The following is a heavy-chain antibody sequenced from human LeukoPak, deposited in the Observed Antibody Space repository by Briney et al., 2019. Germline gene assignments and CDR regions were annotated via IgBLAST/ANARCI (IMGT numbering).Heavy chain of an antibody. D-gene: IGHD3-9*01. V-gene: IGHV4-4*07. CDR3: ARLLRNYDILTGYLYYYYMDV. Sequence: SETLSLTCSVSGDSISNYYWYWIRQPAGKGPEWIGRIYVSRTTNYNPSLESRVTMSVDTSKNQFSLRLSSVTAADTAVYYCARLLRNYDILTGYLYYYYMDVWGKGTTVTISS. CDR1: GDSISNYY. J-gene: IGHJ6*03. CDR2: IYVSRTT.